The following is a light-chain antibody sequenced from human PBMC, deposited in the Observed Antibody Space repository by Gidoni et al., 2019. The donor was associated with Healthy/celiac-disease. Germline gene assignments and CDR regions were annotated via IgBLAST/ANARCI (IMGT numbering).Light chain of an antibody. Sequence: QSALTQPRSVSGSPGQSVTISCTGTSSDIGGYNSVSWYQQHPGKAPKLMIYDLSKRPSGVPDRFSGSKSGNTASLTISGLQAEDEADYYCCSYAGTYSYVFGTGTKVTVL. CDR3: CSYAGTYSYV. CDR1: SSDIGGYNS. V-gene: IGLV2-11*01. CDR2: DLS. J-gene: IGLJ1*01.